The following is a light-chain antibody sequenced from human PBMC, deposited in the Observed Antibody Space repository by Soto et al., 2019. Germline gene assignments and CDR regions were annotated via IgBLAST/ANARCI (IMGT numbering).Light chain of an antibody. Sequence: QPVLTQPASVSGSPGQSITISCTGTSSDVGAYNYVSWYQQHPGKAPKLMISGVSNRPSGVSNRFSGSKSGNTASLTISGLQADDEADYYCSSYTGSSTPGVFGGGTKLTVL. CDR1: SSDVGAYNY. CDR2: GVS. V-gene: IGLV2-14*01. CDR3: SSYTGSSTPGV. J-gene: IGLJ3*02.